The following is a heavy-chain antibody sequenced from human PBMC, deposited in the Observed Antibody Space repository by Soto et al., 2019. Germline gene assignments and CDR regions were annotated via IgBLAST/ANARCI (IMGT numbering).Heavy chain of an antibody. V-gene: IGHV3-23*01. CDR1: GFTFSSYA. CDR3: AKDHGIAAAGTSDY. Sequence: EVQLLESGGGLVQPGGSLRLSCAASGFTFSSYAMSWVRQAPGKGLEWVSLISGSGTSTYYPDSVKGRFTISRDNSKNTLNLQMNSLRAEDTAVYYGAKDHGIAAAGTSDYWGQGTLVTVSS. J-gene: IGHJ4*02. D-gene: IGHD6-13*01. CDR2: ISGSGTST.